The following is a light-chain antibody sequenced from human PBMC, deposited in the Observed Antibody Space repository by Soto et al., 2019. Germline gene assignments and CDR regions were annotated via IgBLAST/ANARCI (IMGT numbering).Light chain of an antibody. CDR2: GAS. CDR3: VQYGSSPPT. V-gene: IGKV3-20*01. Sequence: IVLTQSPGTPSLSPGERVTLSCTASQSVSSTYLAWYQQKPGQAPRLLIYGASSRATGIPVRLSGSGSGTDFTLTVSILKPEDSGVYYCVQYGSSPPTFGQGNKLESK. CDR1: QSVSSTY. J-gene: IGKJ1*01.